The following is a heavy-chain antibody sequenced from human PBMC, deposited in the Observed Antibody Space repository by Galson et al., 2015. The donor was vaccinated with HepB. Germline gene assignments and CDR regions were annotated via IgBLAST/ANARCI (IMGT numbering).Heavy chain of an antibody. CDR2: TYYRSKWYN. Sequence: CAISGDSVSSHSAAWNWIRQSPSRGLEWLGRTYYRSKWYNDYAVSVKSRITINPDTSKNQFSLKLSSVTAADTAVYYCASDPIVAVPAAGWFDPWGQGTLVTVSS. J-gene: IGHJ5*02. CDR1: GDSVSSHSAA. V-gene: IGHV6-1*01. CDR3: ASDPIVAVPAAGWFDP. D-gene: IGHD2-2*01.